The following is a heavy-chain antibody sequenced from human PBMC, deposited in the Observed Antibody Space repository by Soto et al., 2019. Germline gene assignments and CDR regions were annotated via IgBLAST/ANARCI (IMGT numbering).Heavy chain of an antibody. D-gene: IGHD4-17*01. Sequence: XETLPLTSSVSGFSVSDKTYYWSWIRQPPGKRLEWIGYVYYSGTTNYNPSLKSRVTISVDLSKNRFSLRLSSVTTADTALYYCARTTAVPNTLRSRYFFDYWGQGTLVTVSS. CDR1: GFSVSDKTYY. V-gene: IGHV4-61*01. CDR2: VYYSGTT. J-gene: IGHJ4*02. CDR3: ARTTAVPNTLRSRYFFDY.